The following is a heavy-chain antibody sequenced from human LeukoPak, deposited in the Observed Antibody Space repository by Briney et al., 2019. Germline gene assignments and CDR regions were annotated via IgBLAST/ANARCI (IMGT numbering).Heavy chain of an antibody. Sequence: GSLRLSCAASGFTFSSYSMNWVRQAPGKGLEWIGSIYHSGSTYYNPSLKSRVTISVDTSKNQFSLKLSSVTAADTAVYYCARDHYDILTGYYRFDYWGQGTLVTVSS. CDR2: IYHSGST. V-gene: IGHV4-38-2*02. CDR3: ARDHYDILTGYYRFDY. CDR1: GFTFSSYS. J-gene: IGHJ4*02. D-gene: IGHD3-9*01.